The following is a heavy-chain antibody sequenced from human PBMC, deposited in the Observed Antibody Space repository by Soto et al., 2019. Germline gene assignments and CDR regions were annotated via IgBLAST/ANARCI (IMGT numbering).Heavy chain of an antibody. CDR3: AREDLRYYYYDSSGTIDY. CDR2: IKTDGTSI. J-gene: IGHJ4*02. CDR1: GFTSSDHW. D-gene: IGHD3-22*01. Sequence: PGGSLRLSCAASGFTSSDHWMHWVRQIPGKGLVWVSRIKTDGTSISYADSVKGRFTISRDNAKSTLYLQMNSLRAEDTAVYYCAREDLRYYYYDSSGTIDYWGQGTLVTVS. V-gene: IGHV3-74*01.